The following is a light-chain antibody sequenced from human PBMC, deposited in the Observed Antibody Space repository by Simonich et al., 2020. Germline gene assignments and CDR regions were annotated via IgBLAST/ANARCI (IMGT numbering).Light chain of an antibody. V-gene: IGKV3-15*01. Sequence: EIVMTQSPAPLSVSPGERATLSCRASQSVSSNLAWYQQKPGQAPRLLIYGASTRATGIPARCSGRGSGTEFTLTISSMQSEDFAVYYCQQYNNWHTFGQGTKVEIK. CDR1: QSVSSN. J-gene: IGKJ1*01. CDR2: GAS. CDR3: QQYNNWHT.